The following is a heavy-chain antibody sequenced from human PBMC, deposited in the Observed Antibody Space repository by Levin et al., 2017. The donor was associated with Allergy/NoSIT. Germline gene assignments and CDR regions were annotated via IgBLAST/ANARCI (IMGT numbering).Heavy chain of an antibody. D-gene: IGHD5-24*01. CDR3: VRGGYTTWFDP. CDR2: IRASTDDT. V-gene: IGHV3-23*01. J-gene: IGHJ5*02. Sequence: GESLKISCAASGFTFGIYAMTWVRQAPGKGLEWVSTIRASTDDTFYADSVKGRFTISRDNSKNMLYLQMNSLRAEDAALYYCVRGGYTTWFDPWGQGALVTVSS. CDR1: GFTFGIYA.